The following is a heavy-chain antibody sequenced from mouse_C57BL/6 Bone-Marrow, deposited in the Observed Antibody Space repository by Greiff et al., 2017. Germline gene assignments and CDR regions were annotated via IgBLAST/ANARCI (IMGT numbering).Heavy chain of an antibody. Sequence: QVQLQQPGAELVRPGSSVKLSCKASGYTFTSYWMAWVKQRPGQGLEWIGKIYPSDSETHYNQKFKDKATLTVDKSSSTAYMQLSSLTSEDSAVYYCAREFRAMDYWGQGTSVTVSS. V-gene: IGHV1-61*01. J-gene: IGHJ4*01. CDR2: IYPSDSET. CDR1: GYTFTSYW. CDR3: AREFRAMDY.